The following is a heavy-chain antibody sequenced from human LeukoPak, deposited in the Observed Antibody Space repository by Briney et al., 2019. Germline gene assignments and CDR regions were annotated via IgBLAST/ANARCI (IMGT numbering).Heavy chain of an antibody. D-gene: IGHD5-18*01. CDR3: AREDSYGPNWFDP. V-gene: IGHV4-30-2*01. Sequence: PSETLSLTCAVSGGSISSGGYSWSWIRQPPGKGLEWIGYIYHSGSTYYNPSLKSRVTISVDRSKNQFSLKLSSVTAADTAVYYCAREDSYGPNWFDPWGQGTLVTVSS. CDR1: GGSISSGGYS. J-gene: IGHJ5*02. CDR2: IYHSGST.